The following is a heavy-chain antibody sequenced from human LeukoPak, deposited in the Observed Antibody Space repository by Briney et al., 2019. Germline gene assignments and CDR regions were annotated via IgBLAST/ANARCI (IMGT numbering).Heavy chain of an antibody. CDR1: GYTFTGYY. D-gene: IGHD6-13*01. CDR2: INPNSGGT. V-gene: IGHV1-2*02. CDR3: ARDLYPIAAADWRHDAFDI. Sequence: GASVTVSCKASGYTFTGYYMHWVRQAPGQGLEWMGWINPNSGGTNYAQKFQGRVTMTRDTSISTAYMELSRLRSDDTAVYYCARDLYPIAAADWRHDAFDIWGQGTMVTVSS. J-gene: IGHJ3*02.